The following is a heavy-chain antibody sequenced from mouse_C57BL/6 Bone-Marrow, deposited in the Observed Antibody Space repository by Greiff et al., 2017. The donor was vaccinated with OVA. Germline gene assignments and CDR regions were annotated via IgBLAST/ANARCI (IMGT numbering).Heavy chain of an antibody. Sequence: EVKVVESGGDLVKPGGSLKLSCAASGFTFSSYGMSWVRQTPDKRLEWVATISSGGSYTYYPDSVKGRFTLSRDNAKNTLYLQMSSLKSEDTAMYYCARRYGTFDYWGQGTTLTVSS. CDR2: ISSGGSYT. CDR3: ARRYGTFDY. V-gene: IGHV5-6*02. J-gene: IGHJ2*01. CDR1: GFTFSSYG. D-gene: IGHD2-10*02.